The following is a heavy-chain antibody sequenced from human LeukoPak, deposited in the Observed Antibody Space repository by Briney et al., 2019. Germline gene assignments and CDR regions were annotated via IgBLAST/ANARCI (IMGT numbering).Heavy chain of an antibody. Sequence: GGSLSLSCAAPGFTFSSYARSWVRQPPGKGLEWVSAISGSGGSTYYADTVKGRFTIARDNSKNALYLQMNSLRAEDTAVYYCAKVGSGYYDSSGYSAMSAAFDIWGQGTMVTVSS. CDR2: ISGSGGST. CDR3: AKVGSGYYDSSGYSAMSAAFDI. CDR1: GFTFSSYA. D-gene: IGHD3-22*01. J-gene: IGHJ3*02. V-gene: IGHV3-23*01.